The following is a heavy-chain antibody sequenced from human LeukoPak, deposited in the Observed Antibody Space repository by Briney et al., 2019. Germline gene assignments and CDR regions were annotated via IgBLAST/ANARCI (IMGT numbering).Heavy chain of an antibody. J-gene: IGHJ4*02. V-gene: IGHV4-59*01. D-gene: IGHD2-15*01. CDR1: GGSISSYY. Sequence: SETLSLTCTVSGGSISSYYWSWVRQPPGRGLEWVGYVYYSGSTNYNPSFKSRITISVDTSRNQFSLQLSSVTAADTAVYYCARIHRYCSGGACYVLDNWGQGTLVAVSS. CDR3: ARIHRYCSGGACYVLDN. CDR2: VYYSGST.